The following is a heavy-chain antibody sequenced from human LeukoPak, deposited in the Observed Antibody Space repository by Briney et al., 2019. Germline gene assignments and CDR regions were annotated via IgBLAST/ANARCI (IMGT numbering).Heavy chain of an antibody. D-gene: IGHD1-7*01. CDR1: GDTFSSYA. CDR2: IIPIFGTA. Sequence: SVKVSCKATGDTFSSYAISWVRQAPGQWLEWMGGIIPIFGTANYAQKFQGRVTITADESTSTAYMELSSLRSEDTAVYYCARDSYNWNYAGYYYYMDVWGKGTTVTVSS. V-gene: IGHV1-69*01. CDR3: ARDSYNWNYAGYYYYMDV. J-gene: IGHJ6*03.